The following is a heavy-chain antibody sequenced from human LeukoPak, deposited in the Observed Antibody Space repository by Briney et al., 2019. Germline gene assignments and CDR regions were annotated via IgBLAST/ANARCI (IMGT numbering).Heavy chain of an antibody. CDR3: ARLTLDYGDLH. V-gene: IGHV4-34*01. CDR1: GGSFSGYH. CDR2: INRSGST. Sequence: SETLSLTCAVYGGSFSGYHWSWIRQPPGKGLEWIGEINRSGSTNYNPSLKSRVTISVDTSKNQFSLKLSSVTAADTAVYYCARLTLDYGDLHWGQGTLVTVSS. J-gene: IGHJ4*02. D-gene: IGHD4-17*01.